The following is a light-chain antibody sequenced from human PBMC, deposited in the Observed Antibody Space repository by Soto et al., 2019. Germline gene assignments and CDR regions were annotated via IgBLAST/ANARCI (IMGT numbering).Light chain of an antibody. CDR3: CSYEGTYIGYV. V-gene: IGLV2-11*01. CDR1: SSDVGGYNY. J-gene: IGLJ1*01. Sequence: QSVLTQPRSVPGSPGQSVTISCTGTSSDVGGYNYVSWYQQYPGKAPKLMIYDVTMRPSGVPDRFSGSKSGNTASLSIPGLQAEDEAHYYCCSYEGTYIGYVFGSGTKVTVL. CDR2: DVT.